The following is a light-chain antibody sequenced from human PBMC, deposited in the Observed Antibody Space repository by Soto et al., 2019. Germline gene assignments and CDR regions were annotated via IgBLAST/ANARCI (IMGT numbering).Light chain of an antibody. J-gene: IGLJ1*01. Sequence: QSALTQPASVSGSPGHSITISCTGTSSDIGASNYVSWYQQHPGQAPKLMISDVNNRPSGISGRVSGSKSGNTASLTISGLHAEDEADYYCYSWNSNGDAHYVFGTGTKLTVL. CDR2: DVN. CDR3: YSWNSNGDAHYV. V-gene: IGLV2-14*03. CDR1: SSDIGASNY.